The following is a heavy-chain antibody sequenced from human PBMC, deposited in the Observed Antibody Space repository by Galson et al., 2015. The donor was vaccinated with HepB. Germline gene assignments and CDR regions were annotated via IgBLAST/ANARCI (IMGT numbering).Heavy chain of an antibody. CDR1: GFTFSSYA. CDR2: ISGSGGST. J-gene: IGHJ3*01. D-gene: IGHD3-22*01. V-gene: IGHV3-23*01. CDR3: AKDLDYYDSSTGD. Sequence: SLRLSCAASGFTFSSYAMSWVRQAPGKGLAWVSGISGSGGSTYCADSVKGRLTISRDNSKNTLYLKMNSLGAEDTAVYYCAKDLDYYDSSTGDWGQGTMVTVSS.